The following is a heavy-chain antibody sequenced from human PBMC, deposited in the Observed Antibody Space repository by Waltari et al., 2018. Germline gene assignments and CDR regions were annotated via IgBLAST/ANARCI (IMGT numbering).Heavy chain of an antibody. J-gene: IGHJ4*02. CDR3: ARTYSGSSRFDY. CDR2: IYYGGRT. Sequence: QLQLQESGPGLVKPSETLSLTCTVSGGSISSSSYYWGWIRQPPGKGLEWIGGIYYGGRTSHNPALKSRVTISVDTSKNQFSLKLSSVTAADTAVYYCARTYSGSSRFDYWGQGTLVTVSS. V-gene: IGHV4-39*01. CDR1: GGSISSSSYY. D-gene: IGHD1-26*01.